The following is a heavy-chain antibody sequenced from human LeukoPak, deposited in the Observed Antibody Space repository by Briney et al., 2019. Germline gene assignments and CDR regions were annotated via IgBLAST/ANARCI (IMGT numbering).Heavy chain of an antibody. Sequence: PSETLSLTCAVYGGSFSGYYWSWIRQPPGKGLEWIGEINHSGSTNYNPSLKSRVTISVDTSKNQFSLKLSSVTAADTAVYYCARVRTGFGELYSRRTPNYYYYYYMDVWGKGTTVTISS. CDR3: ARVRTGFGELYSRRTPNYYYYYYMDV. J-gene: IGHJ6*03. V-gene: IGHV4-34*01. CDR2: INHSGST. CDR1: GGSFSGYY. D-gene: IGHD3-10*01.